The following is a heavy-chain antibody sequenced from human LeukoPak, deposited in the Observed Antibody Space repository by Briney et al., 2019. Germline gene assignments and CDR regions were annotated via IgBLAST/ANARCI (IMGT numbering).Heavy chain of an antibody. D-gene: IGHD3-22*01. J-gene: IGHJ4*02. CDR2: IKQDGSEK. V-gene: IGHV3-7*01. CDR1: GFTFSSYW. CDR3: ARDNTYYYDSKPPV. Sequence: GGSLRLSCAASGFTFSSYWMSWVRQAPGKGLEWVANIKQDGSEKYYVDSVKGRFTISRDNAKNSLYLQMNSLRAEDTAVYYCARDNTYYYDSKPPVWGQGTLVTVSS.